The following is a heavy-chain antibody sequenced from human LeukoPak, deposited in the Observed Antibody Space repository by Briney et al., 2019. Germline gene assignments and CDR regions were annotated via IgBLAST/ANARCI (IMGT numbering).Heavy chain of an antibody. CDR3: AKESGSGSYREPFDN. CDR2: IRYDGSNK. D-gene: IGHD3-10*01. CDR1: GFSFSSYD. Sequence: PGRSLRLSCAASGFSFSSYDMHWVRQAPGKGLEWVAFIRYDGSNKDYADSVKGRFTISRDSSKNTLYLQMNSLRAEDTAVYYCAKESGSGSYREPFDNWGQGTLVTVSS. V-gene: IGHV3-30*02. J-gene: IGHJ4*02.